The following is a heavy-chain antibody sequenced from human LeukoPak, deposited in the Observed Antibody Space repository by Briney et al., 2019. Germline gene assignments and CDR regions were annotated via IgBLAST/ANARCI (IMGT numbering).Heavy chain of an antibody. CDR2: ISGSGGST. D-gene: IGHD2-2*01. V-gene: IGHV3-23*01. CDR1: GFTFSSYA. J-gene: IGHJ1*01. Sequence: PGGSLRLSCAASGFTFSSYAMSWVRQAPGKGLEWVSAISGSGGSTYYADSVKGRFTISRDNSKNTLYLQMNSLRAEDTAVYYCAKIGYCSSTSCSNFQHWGQGTLVTVSS. CDR3: AKIGYCSSTSCSNFQH.